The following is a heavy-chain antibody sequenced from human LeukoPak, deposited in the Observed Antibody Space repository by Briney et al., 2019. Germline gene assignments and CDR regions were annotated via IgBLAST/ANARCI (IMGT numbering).Heavy chain of an antibody. J-gene: IGHJ4*02. V-gene: IGHV3-48*03. CDR3: TRDRSYYYDSSGYYL. D-gene: IGHD3-22*01. Sequence: GGSLRLSCEVSGFTFSTYEMNWVRQAPGKGLEWISYISRTGTTIYYADSVTGRFTISRDNAKNSLHLQMNSLRAEDTAVYYCTRDRSYYYDSSGYYLWGQGTLVTVSS. CDR1: GFTFSTYE. CDR2: ISRTGTTI.